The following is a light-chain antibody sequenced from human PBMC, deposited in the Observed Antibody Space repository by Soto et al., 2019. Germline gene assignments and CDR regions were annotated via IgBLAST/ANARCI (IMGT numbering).Light chain of an antibody. CDR2: GAS. V-gene: IGKV3-15*01. CDR3: QQYNNWPPPLT. CDR1: QSVSSN. J-gene: IGKJ4*01. Sequence: EIVMTQSPATLSVSPGERATLSCRASQSVSSNLAWYQQKPAQAPRLLIYGASTRATGIPARFSGSGSGTEFPLTISSLQSEDFAVYYCQQYNNWPPPLTFGGGTKVEIK.